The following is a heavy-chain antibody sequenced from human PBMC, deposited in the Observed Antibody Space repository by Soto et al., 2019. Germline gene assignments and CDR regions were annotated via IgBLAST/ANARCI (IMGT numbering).Heavy chain of an antibody. CDR3: ARRGYYDFWSGYYTLSSFDY. J-gene: IGHJ4*02. D-gene: IGHD3-3*01. Sequence: LSLTCTVSGGSISSSSYYWGWIRQPPGKGLEWIGSIYYSGSTYYNPSLNSRVTISVDTSKNQFSLKLSSVTAADTAVYYCARRGYYDFWSGYYTLSSFDYWGQGTLVTVSS. CDR1: GGSISSSSYY. V-gene: IGHV4-39*01. CDR2: IYYSGST.